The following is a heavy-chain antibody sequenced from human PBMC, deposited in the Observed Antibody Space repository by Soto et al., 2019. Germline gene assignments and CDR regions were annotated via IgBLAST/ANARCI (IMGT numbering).Heavy chain of an antibody. CDR3: ARDKNPLIDY. CDR1: GRPITGDY. Sequence: KTSETLSLTCTVSGRPITGDYWGWIRQPPGKALEYIGHIYYTGSTRYNPSLTSRVTISLDTSREQFSLKLTSVTAADTAVYYCARDKNPLIDYWGQGTLVTVSS. CDR2: IYYTGST. J-gene: IGHJ4*02. V-gene: IGHV4-59*01.